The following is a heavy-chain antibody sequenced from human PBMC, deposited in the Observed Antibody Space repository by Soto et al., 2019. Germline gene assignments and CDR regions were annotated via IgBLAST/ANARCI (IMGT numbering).Heavy chain of an antibody. Sequence: ASVKVSCKASGYTFTSYGISWVRQAPGQGLEWMGWISAYNGNTNYAQKLQGRVTMTTDTSTSTAYMELRSLRSDDTAVYYCERVDMYGDSDTIDYWGQGTLVTVSS. D-gene: IGHD4-17*01. J-gene: IGHJ4*02. CDR3: ERVDMYGDSDTIDY. CDR2: ISAYNGNT. CDR1: GYTFTSYG. V-gene: IGHV1-18*01.